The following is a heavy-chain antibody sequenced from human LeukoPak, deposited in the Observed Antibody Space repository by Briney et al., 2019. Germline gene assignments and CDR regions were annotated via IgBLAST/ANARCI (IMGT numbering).Heavy chain of an antibody. J-gene: IGHJ4*02. Sequence: GGSLRLSCAASGITFSSYGMSWVRQVPGKGPEWVSSISHTGGSPYYADSVKGRFTVSRDNSKNTLYLQMNSLTVEDTAIYYCARDQGFDYLWGQGTLVTVSS. D-gene: IGHD3-10*01. V-gene: IGHV3-23*01. CDR3: ARDQGFDYL. CDR2: ISHTGGSP. CDR1: GITFSSYG.